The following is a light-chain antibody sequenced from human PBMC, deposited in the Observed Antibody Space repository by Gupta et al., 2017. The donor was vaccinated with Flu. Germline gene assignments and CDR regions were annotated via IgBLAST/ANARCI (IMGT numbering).Light chain of an antibody. CDR2: EDN. V-gene: IGLV6-57*01. Sequence: FMLTQPHSVSESPGKTLTISCTRSSGSIASNSVQWYQQRPGSSPTIVIYEDNQRPSGVPDRFSGSIDSSSNSASLTISGLKTEGEADYYCQSCDSNKHVIFGGGTKLTVL. J-gene: IGLJ2*01. CDR1: SGSIASNS. CDR3: QSCDSNKHVI.